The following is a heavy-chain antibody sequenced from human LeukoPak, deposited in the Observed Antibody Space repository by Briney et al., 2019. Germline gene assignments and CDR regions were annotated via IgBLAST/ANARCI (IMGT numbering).Heavy chain of an antibody. CDR2: ISSSGSTI. CDR3: AKDREVVPAAWGYYYYGMDV. D-gene: IGHD2-2*01. Sequence: PGGSLRLSCAASGFTFSSYGMHWIRQAPGKGLEWVSYISSSGSTIYYADSVKGRFTISRDNAKNSLYLQMNSLRAEDTAVYYCAKDREVVPAAWGYYYYGMDVWGQGTTVTVSS. CDR1: GFTFSSYG. V-gene: IGHV3-48*04. J-gene: IGHJ6*02.